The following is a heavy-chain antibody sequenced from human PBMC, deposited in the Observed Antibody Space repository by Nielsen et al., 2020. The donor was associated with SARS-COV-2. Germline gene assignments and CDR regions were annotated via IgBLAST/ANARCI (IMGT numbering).Heavy chain of an antibody. CDR1: GFTFSSYW. D-gene: IGHD3-10*01. CDR2: IKQDGSEK. Sequence: GGSLRLSCAASGFTFSSYWMSWVRQAPGKGLEWVANIKQDGSEKYYVDSVKGRFTISRDNAKNSLYLQMNSLRAEDTAVYYCARLYMVRGVNWFDPWGQGTLVTVSS. J-gene: IGHJ5*02. CDR3: ARLYMVRGVNWFDP. V-gene: IGHV3-7*03.